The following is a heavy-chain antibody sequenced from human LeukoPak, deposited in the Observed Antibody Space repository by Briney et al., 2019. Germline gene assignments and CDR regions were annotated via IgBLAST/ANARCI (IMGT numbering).Heavy chain of an antibody. J-gene: IGHJ1*01. CDR1: GYSFTSYW. Sequence: GESLKISCKGSGYSFTSYWIGWVRQMPGKGLGWMGIIYPGDSDTRYSPSFQGQVTISADKSISTAYLQWSSLKASDIAMYYCARQSKSTGYYYDSSGYIEYFQHWGQGTLVTVSS. CDR2: IYPGDSDT. V-gene: IGHV5-51*01. CDR3: ARQSKSTGYYYDSSGYIEYFQH. D-gene: IGHD3-22*01.